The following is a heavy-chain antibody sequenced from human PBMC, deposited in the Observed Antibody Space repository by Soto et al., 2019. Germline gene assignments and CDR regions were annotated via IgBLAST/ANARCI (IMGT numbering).Heavy chain of an antibody. CDR3: VRQYSYDSSGSYYY. CDR2: IYWDDNK. Sequence: QITLKESGPTLVKPTQTLTLTCTFSGFSLTTTGVGVGWIRQPPGKALEWLALIYWDDNKRHSPSLKSRLTIPKDTSKNQVVLTMTNMDPVDTATYYCVRQYSYDSSGSYYYWGQGTLVIVSS. CDR1: GFSLTTTGVG. J-gene: IGHJ4*02. D-gene: IGHD3-22*01. V-gene: IGHV2-5*02.